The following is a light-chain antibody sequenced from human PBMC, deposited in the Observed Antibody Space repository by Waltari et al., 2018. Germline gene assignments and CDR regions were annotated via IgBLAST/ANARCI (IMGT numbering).Light chain of an antibody. J-gene: IGLJ1*01. CDR3: SSDTSSSTYV. V-gene: IGLV2-14*01. CDR2: DVS. Sequence: QSALTQPASVSGSPGQSITISCTGTNSDVGGYNYVSWYQQHPGKAPKLMIYDVSNRPSGVSNRFSGSKSGNTASLTISGLQAEDEADYYCSSDTSSSTYVFGTGTKVTVL. CDR1: NSDVGGYNY.